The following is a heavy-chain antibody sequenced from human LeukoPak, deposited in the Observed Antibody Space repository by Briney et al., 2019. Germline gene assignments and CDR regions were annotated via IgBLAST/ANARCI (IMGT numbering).Heavy chain of an antibody. CDR1: GGSISSGSYY. CDR3: ARFNGDSSGYYFGTIDY. V-gene: IGHV4-61*02. CDR2: SYTSGST. J-gene: IGHJ4*02. Sequence: SQTLSLTCTVSGGSISSGSYYWSWIRQPAGKGLEWIGRSYTSGSTNYNPSLKSRVTISVDTSKNQFSLKLSSVTAADTAVYYCARFNGDSSGYYFGTIDYWGQGTLVTVSS. D-gene: IGHD3-22*01.